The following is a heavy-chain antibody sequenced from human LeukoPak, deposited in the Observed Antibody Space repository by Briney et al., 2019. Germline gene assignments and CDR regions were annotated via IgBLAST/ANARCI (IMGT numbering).Heavy chain of an antibody. D-gene: IGHD3-22*01. CDR2: IYHSGST. V-gene: IGHV4-30-2*01. J-gene: IGHJ3*02. CDR3: ARAKYYYDSSGYFDAFDI. CDR1: GGSISSGGYS. Sequence: SQTLSLTCAVSGGSISSGGYSWSWIRQPPGKGLEWIGYIYHSGSTYYNPSLKSRVTISVDRSKNQFSLKLSSVTAADTAVYYCARAKYYYDSSGYFDAFDIWGQGTMVTVSS.